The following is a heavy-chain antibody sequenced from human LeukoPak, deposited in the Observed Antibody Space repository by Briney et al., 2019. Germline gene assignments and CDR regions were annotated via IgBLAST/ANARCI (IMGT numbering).Heavy chain of an antibody. CDR3: ARDGSGGGWRYFDY. J-gene: IGHJ4*02. V-gene: IGHV3-33*01. CDR1: GFSFSNYG. D-gene: IGHD6-19*01. Sequence: GGSLRLSCVASGFSFSNYGFHWVRQAPGKGLEWVADIYYDGNTKYYGDSVKGRLTISRDNSENTLFLQMNSLRAEDTAVYYCARDGSGGGWRYFDYWGQGALVTVSS. CDR2: IYYDGNTK.